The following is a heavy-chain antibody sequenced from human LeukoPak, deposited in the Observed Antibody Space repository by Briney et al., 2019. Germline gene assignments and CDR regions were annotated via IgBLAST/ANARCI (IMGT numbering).Heavy chain of an antibody. CDR2: IRSKAYGGTT. CDR1: GFTFGDYA. V-gene: IGHV3-49*04. J-gene: IGHJ3*02. Sequence: GRSLRLSCTVSGFTFGDYAMSWVRQAPGKGREWVGFIRSKAYGGTTEYAASVKGRFTISRDDSKSIAYLQIDSLKTEDTAVYYCTRDPRGSYGPDAFDIWGQGTMVTVSS. D-gene: IGHD1-26*01. CDR3: TRDPRGSYGPDAFDI.